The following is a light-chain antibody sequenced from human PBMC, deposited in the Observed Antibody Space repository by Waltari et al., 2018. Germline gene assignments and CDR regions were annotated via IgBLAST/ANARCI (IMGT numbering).Light chain of an antibody. CDR2: HDR. V-gene: IGLV3-21*02. Sequence: SYVVTQSPPSVSVAPGQTAKIACGGTKLCNKKLHWYQKRTGQAPTLNVYHDRGRPSGIPERFSCSNSGNTATLTISRVEAGDEADYYCQVWDSTSGHVFGGGTSLTVL. J-gene: IGLJ2*01. CDR3: QVWDSTSGHV. CDR1: KLCNKK.